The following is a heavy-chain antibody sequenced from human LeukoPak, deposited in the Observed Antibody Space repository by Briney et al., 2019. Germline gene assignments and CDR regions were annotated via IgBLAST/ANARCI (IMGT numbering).Heavy chain of an antibody. J-gene: IGHJ4*02. D-gene: IGHD3-16*01. CDR2: IYGTGST. V-gene: IGHV4-38-2*01. Sequence: SETLSLTCAVSGYSLGKNYYWGWIRQPPAKGLVWIGRIYGTGSTSYNPSLMNRVTISVVTSKNHFSLKLTSVTDADTAVYYCARYDSRGSASTRFDYWGQGILVTISS. CDR3: ARYDSRGSASTRFDY. CDR1: GYSLGKNYY.